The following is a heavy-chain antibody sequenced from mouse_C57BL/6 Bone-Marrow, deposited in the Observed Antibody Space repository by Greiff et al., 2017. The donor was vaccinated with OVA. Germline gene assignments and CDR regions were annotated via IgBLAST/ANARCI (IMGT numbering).Heavy chain of an antibody. CDR2: IDPEDGET. V-gene: IGHV14-2*01. Sequence: EVKLMESGAELVKPGASVKLSCTASGFNIKDYYMHWVKQRTEQGLEWIGRIDPEDGETKYAPKFQGKATITADTSSNTAYLQLSSLTSEDTAVYYCAREEDGSSYWFAYWGQGTLVTVSA. D-gene: IGHD1-1*01. CDR1: GFNIKDYY. J-gene: IGHJ3*01. CDR3: AREEDGSSYWFAY.